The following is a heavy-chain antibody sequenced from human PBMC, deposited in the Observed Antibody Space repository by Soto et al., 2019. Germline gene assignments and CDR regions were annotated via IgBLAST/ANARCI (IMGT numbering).Heavy chain of an antibody. CDR2: IYYSGST. Sequence: TLSLTCTVSGGSISSYYWSWIRQPPGKGLEWIGYIYYSGSTNYNPSLKSRVTISVDTSKNQFSLKLSSVTAADTAVYYCARALYCSGGSCFRGYDYWGQGTLVTVCS. D-gene: IGHD2-15*01. CDR3: ARALYCSGGSCFRGYDY. CDR1: GGSISSYY. V-gene: IGHV4-59*01. J-gene: IGHJ4*02.